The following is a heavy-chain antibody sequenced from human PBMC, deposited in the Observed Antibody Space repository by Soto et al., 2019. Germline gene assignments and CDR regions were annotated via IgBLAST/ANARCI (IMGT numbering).Heavy chain of an antibody. CDR1: GYTFTSYG. CDR2: ISAYNGNT. Sequence: ASVKVSCKASGYTFTSYGISWVRQAPGQGLEWMGWISAYNGNTNYAQKLQGRVTMTTDTSTSTAYMEPRSLRSDDTAVYYCAREITHTRLRRPAFDIWGQGTMVTVSS. CDR3: AREITHTRLRRPAFDI. J-gene: IGHJ3*02. D-gene: IGHD4-17*01. V-gene: IGHV1-18*01.